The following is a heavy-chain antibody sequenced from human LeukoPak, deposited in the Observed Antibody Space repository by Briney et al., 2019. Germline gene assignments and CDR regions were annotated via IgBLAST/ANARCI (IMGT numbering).Heavy chain of an antibody. CDR3: AKRGVVIRVILVGFHKEAYYFDS. Sequence: GGSLRLSCAVSGITVSNYGMSWVRQAPGKGLEWVAGISGSGGGTNYADSVKGRFTISRDNFKNTLYLQMNSLRAEDTAVYFCAKRGVVIRVILVGFHKEAYYFDSWGQGALVTVSS. V-gene: IGHV3-23*01. CDR1: GITVSNYG. D-gene: IGHD3-22*01. J-gene: IGHJ4*01. CDR2: ISGSGGGT.